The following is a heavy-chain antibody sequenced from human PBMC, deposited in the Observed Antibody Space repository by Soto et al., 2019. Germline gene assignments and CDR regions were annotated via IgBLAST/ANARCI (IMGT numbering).Heavy chain of an antibody. J-gene: IGHJ6*02. Sequence: QMQLVQSGAEVKKPGSSVKVSCKASGGTFSSYAISWVRQAPGQGLEWLGEIIPIFGTTKYAQNLQGRVTLTADKSTSTAYMELSSLGSEDTAVYYCARGALLDWHNYFALDVWGQGTSVTVSS. V-gene: IGHV1-69*06. CDR1: GGTFSSYA. CDR3: ARGALLDWHNYFALDV. CDR2: IIPIFGTT. D-gene: IGHD3-9*01.